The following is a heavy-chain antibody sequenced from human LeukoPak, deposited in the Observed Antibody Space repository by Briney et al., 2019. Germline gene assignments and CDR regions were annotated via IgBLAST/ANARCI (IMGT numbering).Heavy chain of an antibody. D-gene: IGHD3-22*01. Sequence: SETLSLTCTVSGGSISSGSYYWGWIRQPPGKGLEWIGSIYYSGSTYYKPSLKSRVTISVDTSKNQFSLELSSVTAADTAVYYCARHRYYYDSSGYYYVPRGNTNWFDPWGQGTLVTVSS. CDR3: ARHRYYYDSSGYYYVPRGNTNWFDP. CDR1: GGSISSGSYY. CDR2: IYYSGST. V-gene: IGHV4-39*01. J-gene: IGHJ5*02.